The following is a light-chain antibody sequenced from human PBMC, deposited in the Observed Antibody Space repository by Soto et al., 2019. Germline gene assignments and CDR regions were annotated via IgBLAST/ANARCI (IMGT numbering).Light chain of an antibody. CDR3: QSYDSSLSGSWV. V-gene: IGLV2-8*01. J-gene: IGLJ3*02. CDR2: EVS. CDR1: SSDVGGHNF. Sequence: QSALTQPPSASGSPGQSVTISCTGTSSDVGGHNFVSWYQHHPGKAPKLMIYEVSKRPSGVPDRFSASKSGNTASLTVSGLQAEDEADYYCQSYDSSLSGSWVFGGGTKLTVL.